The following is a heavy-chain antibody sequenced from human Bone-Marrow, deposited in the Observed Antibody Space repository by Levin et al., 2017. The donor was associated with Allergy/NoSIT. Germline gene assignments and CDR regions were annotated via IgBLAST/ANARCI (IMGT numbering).Heavy chain of an antibody. V-gene: IGHV1-2*02. CDR1: GYTFINSY. Sequence: ASVKVSCAASGYTFINSYIYWVRQAPGQGLEWMGWLNPKTGVTNYPQKFQGRVTMTRDTSISTAYMELPSLTSDDTAMYYCATRASYCISTSCAPDCWGQGTLVTVSS. CDR3: ATRASYCISTSCAPDC. CDR2: LNPKTGVT. J-gene: IGHJ4*02. D-gene: IGHD2-2*01.